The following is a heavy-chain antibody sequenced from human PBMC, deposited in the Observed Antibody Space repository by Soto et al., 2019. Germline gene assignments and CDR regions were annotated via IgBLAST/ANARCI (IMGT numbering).Heavy chain of an antibody. V-gene: IGHV3-43*01. CDR1: GFTFGDYT. CDR3: AKDGIAWH. D-gene: IGHD2-15*01. J-gene: IGHJ4*02. Sequence: EVQLVESGGGVVQPGGSLRLSCTASGFTFGDYTMHWVRQAPGKGLEWVSLITWDGINIEYADSVRGRFTISRDNSKHSLYLQMKGLRHEDTAFYYCAKDGIAWHWGQGTLVTVSS. CDR2: ITWDGINI.